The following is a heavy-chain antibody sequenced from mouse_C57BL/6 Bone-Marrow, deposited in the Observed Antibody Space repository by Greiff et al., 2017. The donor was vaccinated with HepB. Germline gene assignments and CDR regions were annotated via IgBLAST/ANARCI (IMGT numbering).Heavy chain of an antibody. V-gene: IGHV5-2*01. CDR2: INSDGGST. Sequence: VQLKESGGGLVQPGESLKLSCESNEYEFPSHDMSWVRKTPEKRLELVAAINSDGGSTYYPDTMERRFIISRDNTKKTLYLQMSSLRSEDTALYYCASRQLGYYAMDYWGQGTSVTVSS. D-gene: IGHD3-2*01. J-gene: IGHJ4*01. CDR1: EYEFPSHD. CDR3: ASRQLGYYAMDY.